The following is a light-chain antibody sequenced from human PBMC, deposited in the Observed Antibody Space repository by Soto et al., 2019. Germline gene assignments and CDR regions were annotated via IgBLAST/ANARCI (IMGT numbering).Light chain of an antibody. CDR3: CSYAGSYTHV. CDR2: DVS. J-gene: IGLJ1*01. Sequence: QSARTQPRSVSGSPGQSVTISCTGTSSDAGGYKYVSWYQQHPGKAPKLMIYDVSKRPSGVPDRFSGSKSGNSASLTISGLQAEDEADYYCCSYAGSYTHVFGTGTKLTVL. CDR1: SSDAGGYKY. V-gene: IGLV2-11*01.